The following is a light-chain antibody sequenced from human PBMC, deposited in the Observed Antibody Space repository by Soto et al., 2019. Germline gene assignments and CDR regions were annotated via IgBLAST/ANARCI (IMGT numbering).Light chain of an antibody. CDR2: ENN. V-gene: IGLV6-57*04. Sequence: NFMLTQPHSVSESPGKTLSISCTRSSGSIANNYVQWYQQRPGSAPTTVIYENNQRLSGVPDRFSGSTDGSSNSASLTISGLQTEDEADYYCAGWDDSLSGLVFGTGTKLTVL. CDR3: AGWDDSLSGLV. CDR1: SGSIANNY. J-gene: IGLJ1*01.